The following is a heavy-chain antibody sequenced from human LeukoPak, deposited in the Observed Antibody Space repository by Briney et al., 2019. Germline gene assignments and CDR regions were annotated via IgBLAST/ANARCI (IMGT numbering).Heavy chain of an antibody. CDR2: IGSAGDT. J-gene: IGHJ3*02. D-gene: IGHD2-15*01. V-gene: IGHV3-13*01. CDR3: ARKRCSGGSCYDDAFDI. Sequence: PGGSLTLSCAASGFMFSNYDMHWVRQVSGKGLEWVSGIGSAGDTYYPGSVKGRFTISRENAKNSLSLEMNSLGVEDTALYYCARKRCSGGSCYDDAFDIWGQGTMVTVSS. CDR1: GFMFSNYD.